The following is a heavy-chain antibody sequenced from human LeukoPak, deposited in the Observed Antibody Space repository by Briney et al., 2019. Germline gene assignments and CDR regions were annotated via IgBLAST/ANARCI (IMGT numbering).Heavy chain of an antibody. D-gene: IGHD6-13*01. J-gene: IGHJ6*03. V-gene: IGHV4-39*06. CDR1: GGSISSSSYY. CDR3: ARGAAAGNYSYSYMDV. Sequence: PSETLSLTCTVSGGSISSSSYYWGWIRQPPGKGLEWIGRIYYSGSTYYNPSLKSRVTISVDTSKNQFPLKLSSVTAADTAVYCCARGAAAGNYSYSYMDVWGKGTTVTISS. CDR2: IYYSGST.